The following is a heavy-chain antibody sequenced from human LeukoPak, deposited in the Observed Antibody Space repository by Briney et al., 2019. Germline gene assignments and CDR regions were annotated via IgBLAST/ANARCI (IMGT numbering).Heavy chain of an antibody. V-gene: IGHV4-30-4*01. J-gene: IGHJ4*02. CDR1: GGSISSGDYY. CDR2: IYYSGST. Sequence: SQTLSLTCTVSGGSISSGDYYWSWIRQPPGKGLEWIGYIYYSGSTYYNPSLKSRVTISVDTSKNQFSLKLSSVTAADTAVYYCARVSLRYYDSSGATLAPTYYFDYWGQGTLATVSS. D-gene: IGHD3-22*01. CDR3: ARVSLRYYDSSGATLAPTYYFDY.